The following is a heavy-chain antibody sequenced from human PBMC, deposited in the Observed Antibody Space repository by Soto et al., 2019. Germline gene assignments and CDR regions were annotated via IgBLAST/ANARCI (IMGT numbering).Heavy chain of an antibody. CDR2: IFYTGST. J-gene: IGHJ5*02. V-gene: IGHV4-28*01. CDR1: GYSISNTNW. Sequence: SETLSLTCAVSGYSISNTNWWGWIRQPPGKGLEWIGYIFYTGSTYCNPSLRSRVTISVDTSKNQFSLKLSSVTAADTAVYYFARRVLGHSSWYNWFDPWGQGTLVTVSS. CDR3: ARRVLGHSSWYNWFDP. D-gene: IGHD6-13*01.